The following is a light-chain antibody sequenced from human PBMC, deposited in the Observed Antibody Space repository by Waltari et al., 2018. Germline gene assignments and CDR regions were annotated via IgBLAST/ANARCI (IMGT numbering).Light chain of an antibody. V-gene: IGKV1-5*01. J-gene: IGKJ4*01. CDR1: ENIDKW. CDR3: QHYSASSFT. CDR2: YAS. Sequence: DIQMTQSPSTLSASVGDRVTITCRVSENIDKWLAWYQQRPGEASNLLIFYASTLEKGVPSRFSGSGSGTEFTLTISSLQPDDFATYYCQHYSASSFTFGGGTKLEIK.